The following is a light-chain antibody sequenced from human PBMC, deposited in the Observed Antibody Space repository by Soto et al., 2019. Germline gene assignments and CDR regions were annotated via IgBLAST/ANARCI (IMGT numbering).Light chain of an antibody. CDR1: NIGTKS. CDR2: YDT. V-gene: IGLV3-21*04. CDR3: QVWDDSSDHVV. J-gene: IGLJ2*01. Sequence: SYELTQPPSVSLAPGKTATITCGGNNIGTKSVHWYQQKPGQAPVMVISYDTDRPSGIPERFSGSKSGNTATLTISGVEAGDEADYYCQVWDDSSDHVVFGGGTKLTVL.